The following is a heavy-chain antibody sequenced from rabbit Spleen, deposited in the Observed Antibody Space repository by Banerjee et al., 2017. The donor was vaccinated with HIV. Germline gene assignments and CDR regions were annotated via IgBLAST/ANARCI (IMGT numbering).Heavy chain of an antibody. CDR2: IETDSSGFT. V-gene: IGHV1S45*01. Sequence: QEQLEESGGDLVKPGASLTLTCTASGVSFSGSSYMCWVRQAPGKGLEWIACIETDSSGFTYFAPWAKGRFTISKTASTTVTLQVTSLTAADTATYFCARDTSSSFSTYGMDLWGPGTLVTVS. J-gene: IGHJ6*01. CDR1: GVSFSGSSY. CDR3: ARDTSSSFSTYGMDL. D-gene: IGHD1-1*01.